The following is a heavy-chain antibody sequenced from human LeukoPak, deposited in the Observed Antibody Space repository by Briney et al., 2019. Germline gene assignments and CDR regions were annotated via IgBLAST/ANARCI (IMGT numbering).Heavy chain of an antibody. CDR2: ISGRSSYT. CDR1: GFTFSDYY. J-gene: IGHJ4*02. Sequence: GGSLRLSCAASGFTFSDYYMTWIRQAPGKGLEWVSCISGRSSYTYYADSVKGRFTISRDNAKNSVYLQMNSPRADDTAVYFCARDGDGGSYRQRFDYWGQGTLVTVSS. CDR3: ARDGDGGSYRQRFDY. V-gene: IGHV3-11*06. D-gene: IGHD3-16*02.